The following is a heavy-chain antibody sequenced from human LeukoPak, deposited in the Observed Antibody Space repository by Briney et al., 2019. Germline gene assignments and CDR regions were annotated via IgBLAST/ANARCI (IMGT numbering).Heavy chain of an antibody. Sequence: GRSLRLSCAASGFTFDDYAMHWVRQAPGKGLEWVSGISWNSGSIGYADSVKGRFTISRDNAKNSLCLQMNSLRAEDTALYYCAKDYLRDRGYFDLWGRGTLVTVSS. D-gene: IGHD5-12*01. CDR3: AKDYLRDRGYFDL. CDR1: GFTFDDYA. CDR2: ISWNSGSI. J-gene: IGHJ2*01. V-gene: IGHV3-9*01.